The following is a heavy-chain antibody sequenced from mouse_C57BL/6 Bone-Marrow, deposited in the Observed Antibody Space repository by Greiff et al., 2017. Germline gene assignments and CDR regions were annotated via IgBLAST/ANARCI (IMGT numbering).Heavy chain of an antibody. CDR1: GYAFSSSW. V-gene: IGHV1-82*01. CDR2: IYPGDGDT. CDR3: AQLGRWYFDV. J-gene: IGHJ1*03. Sequence: QVQLQQSGPELVKPGASVKISCKASGYAFSSSWMNWVKQRPGKGLEWIGRIYPGDGDTNYNGKFKGKATLTADKSSSTAYMQLSSLTSEDSAVYFCAQLGRWYFDVWGTGTTVTVSS. D-gene: IGHD4-1*02.